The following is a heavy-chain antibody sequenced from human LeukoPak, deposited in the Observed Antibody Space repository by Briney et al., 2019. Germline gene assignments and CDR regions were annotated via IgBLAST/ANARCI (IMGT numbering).Heavy chain of an antibody. V-gene: IGHV1-8*01. Sequence: ASVKVSCKASGYTFTGYDINWVRQATGQGLEWMGWMNPNSGNTGYAQKFQGRVTMTRNTSISTAYMELSSLRSEDTAVYYCASTTVTTASGASYGMDVWGQGTTVTVSS. J-gene: IGHJ6*02. CDR2: MNPNSGNT. CDR1: GYTFTGYD. D-gene: IGHD4-17*01. CDR3: ASTTVTTASGASYGMDV.